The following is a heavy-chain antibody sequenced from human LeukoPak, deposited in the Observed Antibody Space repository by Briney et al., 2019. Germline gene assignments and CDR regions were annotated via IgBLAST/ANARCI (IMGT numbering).Heavy chain of an antibody. V-gene: IGHV3-11*04. CDR1: GFTFSDYC. CDR3: ARDGPYYGSGRSYMDV. J-gene: IGHJ6*03. Sequence: GGSLRLSCTASGFTFSDYCINWIRQAPGKGLEWLSYICSSGSIIYYADSVKGRFTISRDNSKNTLYLQMNSLRAEDTAVYYCARDGPYYGSGRSYMDVWGKGTTVTVSS. D-gene: IGHD3-10*01. CDR2: ICSSGSII.